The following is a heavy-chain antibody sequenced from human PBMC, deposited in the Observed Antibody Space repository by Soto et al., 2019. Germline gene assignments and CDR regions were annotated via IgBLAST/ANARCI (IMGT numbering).Heavy chain of an antibody. J-gene: IGHJ4*02. V-gene: IGHV3-30*09. CDR3: ARESEDLTSNFDY. Sequence: GGSLRLSCAASGFTFRSHAMHWVRQAPGKGLEWVAVISYDESKKYYADSVKGRFAISRDNSKNTLYLEMNSLRAEDTAVYYCARESEDLTSNFDYWGQGTLVTVSS. CDR1: GFTFRSHA. CDR2: ISYDESKK.